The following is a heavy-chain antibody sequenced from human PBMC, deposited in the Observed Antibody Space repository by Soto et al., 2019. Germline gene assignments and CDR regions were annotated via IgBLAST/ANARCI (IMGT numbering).Heavy chain of an antibody. Sequence: GESLKISCKGSGYSFTSYWIGWVRQMPGKGLEWMGIIYPGDPDTRYSPSFQGQVTISADKSISTAYLQWSSLKASDTAMYYCASSYYYDSSGHFDAFDIWGQGTMVTVSS. CDR1: GYSFTSYW. CDR3: ASSYYYDSSGHFDAFDI. J-gene: IGHJ3*02. D-gene: IGHD3-22*01. CDR2: IYPGDPDT. V-gene: IGHV5-51*01.